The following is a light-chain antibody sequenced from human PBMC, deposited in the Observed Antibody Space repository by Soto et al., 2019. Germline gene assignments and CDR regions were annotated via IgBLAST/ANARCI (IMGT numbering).Light chain of an antibody. CDR2: DNN. Sequence: QSVLTQPPSVSAAPGQKVTISCSGSSSNIGNNYVYWYQQLPGTAPKLLIYDNNKRPSGIPDRFSGSKSGTSATLGITGLQNGDEAEYYCGTWDSSLSAAVFGGGTQLTVL. CDR1: SSNIGNNY. CDR3: GTWDSSLSAAV. J-gene: IGLJ7*01. V-gene: IGLV1-51*01.